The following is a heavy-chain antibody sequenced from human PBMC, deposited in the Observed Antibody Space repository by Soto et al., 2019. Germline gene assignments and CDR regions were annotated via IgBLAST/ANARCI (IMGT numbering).Heavy chain of an antibody. V-gene: IGHV3-23*01. CDR3: AKDHPYYDFWSGYSAFDY. D-gene: IGHD3-3*01. CDR1: GFTFSSYA. Sequence: EVQLLESGGGLVQPGGSPRLSCAASGFTFSSYAMSWVRQAPGKGLEWVSAISGSGGSTYYADSVKGRFTISRDNSKNTLYLQMNSLRAEDTAVYYCAKDHPYYDFWSGYSAFDYWGQGTLVTVSS. J-gene: IGHJ4*02. CDR2: ISGSGGST.